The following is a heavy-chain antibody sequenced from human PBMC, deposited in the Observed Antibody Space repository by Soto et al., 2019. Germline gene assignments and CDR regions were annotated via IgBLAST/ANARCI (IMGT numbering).Heavy chain of an antibody. CDR1: GYTFVNFA. CDR3: ARQKDPYCGGDCYSPVDY. D-gene: IGHD2-21*02. V-gene: IGHV1-3*01. CDR2: MNAGNGHT. J-gene: IGHJ4*02. Sequence: WASVKVSCKASGYTFVNFAIHWVRQAPGQRPEWMGWMNAGNGHTKYSQKFQGRVTIIRDTSATTAFMELSSLKSEDTAVYYCARQKDPYCGGDCYSPVDYWGQGTLVTVSS.